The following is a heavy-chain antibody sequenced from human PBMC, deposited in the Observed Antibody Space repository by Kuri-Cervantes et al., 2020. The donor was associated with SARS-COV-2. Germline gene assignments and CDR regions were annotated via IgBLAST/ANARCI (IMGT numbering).Heavy chain of an antibody. V-gene: IGHV3-11*04. Sequence: LSLTCAASGFTFSDYYMSWIRQAPGKGLEWVSYISSSGSTIYYADSVKGRFTISRDNAKNSLYLQMNSLRAEDTAVYYCARDGRAPWVAFDIWGQGTMVTVSS. CDR3: ARDGRAPWVAFDI. J-gene: IGHJ3*02. CDR1: GFTFSDYY. D-gene: IGHD1-26*01. CDR2: ISSSGSTI.